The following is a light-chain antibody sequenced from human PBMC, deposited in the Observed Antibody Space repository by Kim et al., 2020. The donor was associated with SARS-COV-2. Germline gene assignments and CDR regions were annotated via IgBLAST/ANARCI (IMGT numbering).Light chain of an antibody. CDR3: QAWDSSIVV. CDR2: QDS. J-gene: IGLJ2*01. Sequence: SYELTQPPSVSVSPGQTASITCSGDKLGDKYACWYQQKPGQSPVLVIYQDSKRPSGIPERFSGSNSGNTATLTISGTQAMDEADYYCQAWDSSIVVFGGGPQL. CDR1: KLGDKY. V-gene: IGLV3-1*01.